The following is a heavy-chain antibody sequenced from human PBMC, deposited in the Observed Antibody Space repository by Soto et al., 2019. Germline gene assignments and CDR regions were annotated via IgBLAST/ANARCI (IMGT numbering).Heavy chain of an antibody. D-gene: IGHD3-10*01. CDR3: AKDLSYYGSGSYYIFDY. V-gene: IGHV3-30*02. CDR1: GFTFSSYG. J-gene: IGHJ4*02. Sequence: GGSLRLSCAASGFTFSSYGMHWVRQAPGKGLEWVAVIWYDGSNKYYAYSVKGRFTISKDNSKNTLYLQMNSLRAEDTAVYYCAKDLSYYGSGSYYIFDYWGQGTLVTVSS. CDR2: IWYDGSNK.